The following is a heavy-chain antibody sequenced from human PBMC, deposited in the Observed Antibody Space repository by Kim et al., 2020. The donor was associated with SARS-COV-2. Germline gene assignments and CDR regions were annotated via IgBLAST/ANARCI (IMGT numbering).Heavy chain of an antibody. J-gene: IGHJ6*03. CDR3: ARVGSSPGHYYYYYMDV. V-gene: IGHV4-34*01. CDR1: GGSFSGYY. D-gene: IGHD2-15*01. CDR2: INHSGST. Sequence: SETLSLTCAVYGGSFSGYYWSWNRQPPGKGLEWIGEINHSGSTNYNPSLKSRVTISVDTSKNQFSLKLSSVTAADTAVYYCARVGSSPGHYYYYYMDVWGKGTTVTVSS.